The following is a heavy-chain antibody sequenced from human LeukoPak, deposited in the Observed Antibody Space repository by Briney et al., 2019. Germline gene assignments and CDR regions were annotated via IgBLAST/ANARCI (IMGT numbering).Heavy chain of an antibody. D-gene: IGHD2-2*01. Sequence: PSETLSLTCTVSGGSISSYYWSWIRQPPGKGLEWIGYIYYSGSTDYNPSLKSRVTISVDTSKNQFSLKLSSVTAADTAVFYCARVVPAVRGEYYGMDVWGQGTTVTVSS. CDR2: IYYSGST. J-gene: IGHJ6*02. CDR3: ARVVPAVRGEYYGMDV. V-gene: IGHV4-59*08. CDR1: GGSISSYY.